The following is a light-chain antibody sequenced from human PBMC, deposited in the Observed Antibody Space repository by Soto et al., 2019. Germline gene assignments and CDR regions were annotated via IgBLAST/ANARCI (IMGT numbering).Light chain of an antibody. CDR3: QSYDSSLSVYV. Sequence: QPVLTQPPSVSGAPGQRVTISCTGSSSNIGAGYDVHWYQQLPGTAPKLLIYGNSNRPSGVPDRISGSKSGTSASLAITGLQAEDEADYYCQSYDSSLSVYVFGTGTKLTVL. V-gene: IGLV1-40*01. CDR2: GNS. J-gene: IGLJ1*01. CDR1: SSNIGAGYD.